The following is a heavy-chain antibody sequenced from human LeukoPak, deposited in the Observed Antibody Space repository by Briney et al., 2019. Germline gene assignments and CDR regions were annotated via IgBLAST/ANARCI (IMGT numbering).Heavy chain of an antibody. CDR2: INPNSGGT. J-gene: IGHJ4*02. V-gene: IGHV1-2*06. CDR1: GYTFTGYY. CDR3: ARVSFYSSSSSY. Sequence: ASVKVSCKASGYTFTGYYMHWGRQAPGQGLEWMGRINPNSGGTNYAQKFQGRVTMTRDTSISTAYMELSRLRSDDTAVYYCARVSFYSSSSSYWGQGTLVTVSS. D-gene: IGHD6-6*01.